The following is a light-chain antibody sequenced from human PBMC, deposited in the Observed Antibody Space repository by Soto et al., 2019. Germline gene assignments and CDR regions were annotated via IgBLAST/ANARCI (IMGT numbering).Light chain of an antibody. J-gene: IGKJ4*01. V-gene: IGKV3-20*01. Sequence: EILLTQSPGTLSLSPSETATLSCRASQGVRYNYLAWYQQRPGQPPRLLIYAAASRASGIPDRFSGSVSGTDFTLTIRSLEPEDCAVYFCQQYGTSPVTFGGGTKVEI. CDR3: QQYGTSPVT. CDR1: QGVRYNY. CDR2: AAA.